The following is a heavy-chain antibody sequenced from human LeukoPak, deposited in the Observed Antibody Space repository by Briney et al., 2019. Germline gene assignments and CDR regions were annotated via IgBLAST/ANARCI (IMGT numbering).Heavy chain of an antibody. CDR1: GYTFTSYY. CDR3: ARDALGYGLGSPYY. J-gene: IGHJ4*02. CDR2: INPSGGST. D-gene: IGHD3-10*01. Sequence: ASVKVSCKASGYTFTSYYMHWVRQAPGQGLEWMGIINPSGGSTSYAQKFQGRVTITADESTSTAYMELSSLRSEDTAVYYCARDALGYGLGSPYYWGQGTLVTVSS. V-gene: IGHV1-46*01.